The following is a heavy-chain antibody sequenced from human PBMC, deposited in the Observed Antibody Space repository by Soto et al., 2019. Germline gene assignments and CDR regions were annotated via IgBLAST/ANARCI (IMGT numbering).Heavy chain of an antibody. CDR2: INPSGGGT. CDR3: ARDSPYTFGGVIVNIDGMDV. V-gene: IGHV1-46*01. J-gene: IGHJ6*02. CDR1: GYTFTSYY. Sequence: ASLKVSCKASGYTFTSYYMHWVRQAPGQGLEWMGIINPSGGGTSYAQKFQGRVTMTRDTSTSTVYMELSSLRSEDTAVYYCARDSPYTFGGVIVNIDGMDVWGQGTTVTVSS. D-gene: IGHD3-16*02.